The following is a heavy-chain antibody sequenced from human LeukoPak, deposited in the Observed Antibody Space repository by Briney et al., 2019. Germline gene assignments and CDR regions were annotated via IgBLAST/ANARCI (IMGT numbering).Heavy chain of an antibody. D-gene: IGHD2-8*01. CDR2: ICPTGSDR. J-gene: IGHJ3*01. V-gene: IGHV3-21*01. Sequence: PGGSLRLSCTASGLTFSTSGFNWVRQAPGKGLEGVASICPTGSDRYHADSIKGRFTISRDNAKNSLYLQMNSLRAEDTAVYYCAREKNAVIVLMVYAVYDAFDVWGQGTMVTVSS. CDR3: AREKNAVIVLMVYAVYDAFDV. CDR1: GLTFSTSG.